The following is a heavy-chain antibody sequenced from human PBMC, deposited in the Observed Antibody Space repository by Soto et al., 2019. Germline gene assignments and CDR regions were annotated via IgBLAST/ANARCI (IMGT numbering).Heavy chain of an antibody. D-gene: IGHD5-12*01. CDR3: ATSEGRDGYSFDY. Sequence: SVKVSCKASGVTFNRQDMRWVRQAPGQGLEWMGGIIPMFGTPHYAEKFQDRVTITADESTGTAYLELSSLTSEDTAVYHCATSEGRDGYSFDYWGPGPLVTVSS. CDR2: IIPMFGTP. J-gene: IGHJ4*02. CDR1: GVTFNRQD. V-gene: IGHV1-69*13.